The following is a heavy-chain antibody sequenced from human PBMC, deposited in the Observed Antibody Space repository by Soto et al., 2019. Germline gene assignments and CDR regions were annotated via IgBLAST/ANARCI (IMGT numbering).Heavy chain of an antibody. CDR3: ARVHPLSNIVLTYYFDY. Sequence: SETLSLTCTVSGGSVSSGSYYWSWIRQPPGKGLEWIGYIYYSGSTNYNPSLKSRVTISVDTSKNQFSLKLSSVTAADTAVYYCARVHPLSNIVLTYYFDYWGQGTLVTVSS. J-gene: IGHJ4*02. CDR1: GGSVSSGSYY. V-gene: IGHV4-61*01. CDR2: IYYSGST. D-gene: IGHD2-8*01.